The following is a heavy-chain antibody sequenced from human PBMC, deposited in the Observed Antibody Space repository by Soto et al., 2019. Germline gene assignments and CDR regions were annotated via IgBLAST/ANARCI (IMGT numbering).Heavy chain of an antibody. CDR3: ARDRTTYYYGSGSYYDY. J-gene: IGHJ4*02. D-gene: IGHD3-10*01. Sequence: QVQLVESGGGVVQPGRSLRLSCAASGFTFSSYAMHWVRQAPGKGLEWVAVISYDGSNKYYADSVKGRFTISRDNSKNTLYLQMNSLRAEDTAVYYCARDRTTYYYGSGSYYDYWGQGTLVTVSS. V-gene: IGHV3-30-3*01. CDR2: ISYDGSNK. CDR1: GFTFSSYA.